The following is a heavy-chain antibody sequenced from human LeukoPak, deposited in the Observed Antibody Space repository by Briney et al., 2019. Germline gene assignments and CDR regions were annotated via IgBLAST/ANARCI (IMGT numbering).Heavy chain of an antibody. V-gene: IGHV1-69*13. CDR1: GGTFSSYA. D-gene: IGHD1-26*01. Sequence: SVKVSCKASGGTFSSYAISWVRQAPGQGLEWMGGIIPIFGTANYAQKFQGRVTITADEFTSTAYMELSSLRSEDTAVYYCASSGSYWPHDYWGQGTLVTVSS. CDR2: IIPIFGTA. CDR3: ASSGSYWPHDY. J-gene: IGHJ4*02.